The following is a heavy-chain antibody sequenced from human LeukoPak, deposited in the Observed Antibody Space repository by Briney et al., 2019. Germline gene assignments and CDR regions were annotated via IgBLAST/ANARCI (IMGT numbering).Heavy chain of an antibody. CDR1: GFTFSSYA. Sequence: GGSLRLSCAASGFTFSSYAMHWVRQAPGKGLEWVAVISYDGSNKYYADSVKGRFTISRDNSKNTLYLQMNSLRAEDTAVYYCARQYSSGWYYFDYWGQGTLVTVSS. CDR3: ARQYSSGWYYFDY. J-gene: IGHJ4*02. V-gene: IGHV3-30*04. D-gene: IGHD6-13*01. CDR2: ISYDGSNK.